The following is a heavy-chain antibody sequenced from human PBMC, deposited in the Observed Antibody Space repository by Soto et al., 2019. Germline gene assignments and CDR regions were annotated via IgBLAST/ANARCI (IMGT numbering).Heavy chain of an antibody. V-gene: IGHV4-31*03. D-gene: IGHD3-10*01. Sequence: QVQLQESGPGLVKPSQTLSLTCTVSGGSISSGGYYWSWIRQHPGKGLEWIGYIYYSGSTYYNPSLKSRVTISVDTSKNQFSLKLSSVTAADTAVYYCASQSVMLRGVITSFVSFDYWGQGTLVTVSS. CDR2: IYYSGST. J-gene: IGHJ4*02. CDR1: GGSISSGGYY. CDR3: ASQSVMLRGVITSFVSFDY.